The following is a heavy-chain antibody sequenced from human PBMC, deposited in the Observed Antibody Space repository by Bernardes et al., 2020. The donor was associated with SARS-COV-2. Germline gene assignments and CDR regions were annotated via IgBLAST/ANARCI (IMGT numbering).Heavy chain of an antibody. D-gene: IGHD2-15*01. Sequence: ASVKVSCTASGYPFTSFGISWVRQAPGQGVEWMGRISTYNANTKYAQRVQGRVTMTTDTSTSTAYMEMRSLTSDDTAVYYCARGRDMGDSWGQGTLVTVSS. CDR1: GYPFTSFG. J-gene: IGHJ4*02. V-gene: IGHV1-18*04. CDR2: ISTYNANT. CDR3: ARGRDMGDS.